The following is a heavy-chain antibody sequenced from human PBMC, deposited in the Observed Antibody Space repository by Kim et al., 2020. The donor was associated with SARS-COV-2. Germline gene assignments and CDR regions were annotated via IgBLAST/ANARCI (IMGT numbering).Heavy chain of an antibody. CDR1: GFIFHTYA. Sequence: GGSLRLSCAASGFIFHTYAMHWARQTPGKGLEYVSAISSNGFDTYYADSVRGRFTISRDNSKNTLFLQMSSLRPEDMGVYYCAREGRHCSGTACYVFDYWGQGTLVTVSS. CDR2: ISSNGFDT. J-gene: IGHJ4*02. V-gene: IGHV3-64*02. CDR3: AREGRHCSGTACYVFDY. D-gene: IGHD2-2*01.